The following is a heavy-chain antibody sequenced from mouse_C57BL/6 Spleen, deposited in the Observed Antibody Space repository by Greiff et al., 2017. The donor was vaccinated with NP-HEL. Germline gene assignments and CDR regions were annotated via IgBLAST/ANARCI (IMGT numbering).Heavy chain of an antibody. J-gene: IGHJ3*01. V-gene: IGHV2-2*01. CDR1: GFSLTSYG. CDR2: IWSGGST. Sequence: QVQLKQSGPGLVQPSQSLSITCTVSGFSLTSYGVHWVRQSPGKGLEWLGVIWSGGSTDYNAAFISRLSISKDNSKSQVFFKMNSLQADDTAIYYCARGAEGFAYWGQGTLVTVSA. CDR3: ARGAEGFAY.